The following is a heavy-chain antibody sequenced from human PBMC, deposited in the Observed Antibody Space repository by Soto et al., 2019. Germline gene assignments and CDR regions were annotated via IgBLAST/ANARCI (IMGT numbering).Heavy chain of an antibody. Sequence: EVQLLESGGGLVQPGESLRLSCSASGLTFSNYAMTWVRQAPGKVLEWVSGISGSGGSTYYADSVKGRFTIFSDNTKKTLFPQLNSLRAADTAVYYCAKEPEGYWGQGTLVTVSS. J-gene: IGHJ4*02. V-gene: IGHV3-23*01. CDR1: GLTFSNYA. CDR2: ISGSGGST. CDR3: AKEPEGY.